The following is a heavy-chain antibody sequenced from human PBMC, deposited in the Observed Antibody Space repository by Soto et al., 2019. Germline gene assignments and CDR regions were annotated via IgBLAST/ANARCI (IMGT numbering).Heavy chain of an antibody. J-gene: IGHJ4*02. Sequence: PSETLSLTCSVSGASIAGSSYWNWIRQPAGKGLEWIGRFSLSGTTNYSPSLRSRVTMSADVSKNQFSLRLTSVTAADTALYYCARGMTPPGAPAWYYFDSWGQGTLVTVSS. D-gene: IGHD2-8*02. CDR3: ARGMTPPGAPAWYYFDS. CDR2: FSLSGTT. V-gene: IGHV4-4*07. CDR1: GASIAGSSY.